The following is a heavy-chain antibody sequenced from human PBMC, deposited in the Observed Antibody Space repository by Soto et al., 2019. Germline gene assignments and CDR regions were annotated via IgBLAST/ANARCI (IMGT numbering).Heavy chain of an antibody. D-gene: IGHD3-22*01. CDR2: INPSGGST. CDR3: ARDQHYYDSSGYYGAGMDV. J-gene: IGHJ6*02. CDR1: GYTFTSYY. Sequence: GASVKVSWKGSGYTFTSYYMHWVRRAPGQGLEWMGIINPSGGSTSYAQKFQGRVTMTRDTSTSTVYMELSSLRSGDTAVYYCARDQHYYDSSGYYGAGMDVWGQGTTVTVSS. V-gene: IGHV1-46*01.